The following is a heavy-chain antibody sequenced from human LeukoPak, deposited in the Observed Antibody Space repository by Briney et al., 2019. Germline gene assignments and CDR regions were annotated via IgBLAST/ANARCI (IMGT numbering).Heavy chain of an antibody. V-gene: IGHV3-23*01. J-gene: IGHJ4*02. CDR1: GFTFSSYG. D-gene: IGHD3-10*01. CDR3: ARGRGVIID. CDR2: MSGSGGST. Sequence: GGSLRLSCAASGFTFSSYGMSWVRQAPGKGLEWVSAMSGSGGSTYYADSVKGRFTISRDNSKNTLYLQMNSLRAGDTAVYYCARGRGVIIDWGQGTLVTVSS.